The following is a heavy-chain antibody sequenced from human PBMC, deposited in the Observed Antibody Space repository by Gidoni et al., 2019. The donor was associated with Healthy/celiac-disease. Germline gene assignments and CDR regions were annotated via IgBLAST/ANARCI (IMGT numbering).Heavy chain of an antibody. Sequence: EVQLVESGGGLVQPGGSLRLSCAASGFTFSSYWMSWVRQAPGKGLEWVANIKQDGSEKYYVDSVKGRFTISRDNAKNSLYLQMNSLRAEDTAVYYCARGTLEGYGPERYWGQGTLVTVSS. CDR1: GFTFSSYW. V-gene: IGHV3-7*01. CDR3: ARGTLEGYGPERY. J-gene: IGHJ4*02. D-gene: IGHD5-18*01. CDR2: IKQDGSEK.